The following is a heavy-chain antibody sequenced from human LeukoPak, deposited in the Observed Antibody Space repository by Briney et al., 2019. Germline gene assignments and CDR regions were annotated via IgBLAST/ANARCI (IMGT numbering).Heavy chain of an antibody. Sequence: SVKVSCKASGGTFSSYAISWVRQAPGQGLEWMGGIIPIFGTANYAQKFQGRVTITADESTSTAYMELSSLRSGDTAVYYCASRPAVVPAASGDYWGQGTLVTVSS. D-gene: IGHD2-2*01. J-gene: IGHJ4*02. CDR1: GGTFSSYA. CDR2: IIPIFGTA. V-gene: IGHV1-69*13. CDR3: ASRPAVVPAASGDY.